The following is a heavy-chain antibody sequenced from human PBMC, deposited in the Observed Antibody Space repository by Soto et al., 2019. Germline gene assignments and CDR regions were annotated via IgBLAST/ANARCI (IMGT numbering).Heavy chain of an antibody. CDR3: GTTFEY. D-gene: IGHD1-26*01. CDR1: GFTFSNYW. V-gene: IGHV3-74*01. J-gene: IGHJ4*02. Sequence: EVPVVESGGALVQPGGSLRLSCAASGFTFSNYWMHWVRQVPGEGLVWVSSINNDGSRTWYADSVRGRIAMSRDNARNLVYLKMNSLRAEDTAVYYCGTTFEYWGQGALVTVSS. CDR2: INNDGSRT.